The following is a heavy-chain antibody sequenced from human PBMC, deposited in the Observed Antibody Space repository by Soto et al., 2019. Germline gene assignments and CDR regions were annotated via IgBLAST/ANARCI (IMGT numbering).Heavy chain of an antibody. V-gene: IGHV4-39*01. CDR2: MYYSGRT. CDR3: ARHGNTVTTGYYYGMDV. CDR1: GASISSSNYY. J-gene: IGHJ6*02. D-gene: IGHD4-17*01. Sequence: SETRSLTCTVSGASISSSNYYWGWIRQPPGRGLEWIGTMYYSGRTYYNPSLKSRVTTSVDTSKNQFSLKLSAVTATDTAVYYCARHGNTVTTGYYYGMDVWGQGTTVTVSS.